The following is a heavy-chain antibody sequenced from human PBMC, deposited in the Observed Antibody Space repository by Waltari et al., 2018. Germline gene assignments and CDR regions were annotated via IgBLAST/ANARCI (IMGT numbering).Heavy chain of an antibody. CDR2: FDHDYGDR. CDR1: GYTLTKLS. CDR3: VTRIKTVVQGVIVIEGPPPNWFDP. J-gene: IGHJ5*02. Sequence: QVQLVQSEAVVRKPGASVKVSCKASGYTLTKLSIHWVRQSPGKGLEWMGGFDHDYGDRTYARNFQGRVTMTEDAAKDTAYMELTTLRSYDTAVYYCVTRIKTVVQGVIVIEGPPPNWFDPWGPGTQVTVSS. D-gene: IGHD3-10*02. V-gene: IGHV1-24*01.